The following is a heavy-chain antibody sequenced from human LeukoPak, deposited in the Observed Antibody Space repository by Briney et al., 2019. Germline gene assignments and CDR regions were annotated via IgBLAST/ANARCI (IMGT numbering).Heavy chain of an antibody. J-gene: IGHJ5*02. CDR1: GGTFSSYA. CDR3: AGNYYDSSGYPFSWFDP. V-gene: IGHV1-69*04. D-gene: IGHD3-22*01. Sequence: ASVKVSCKASGGTFSSYANSWVRQAPGQGLEWMGRIIPILGIANYAQKFQGRVTITADKSTSTAYMELSSLRSEDTAVYYCAGNYYDSSGYPFSWFDPWGQGTLVTVSS. CDR2: IIPILGIA.